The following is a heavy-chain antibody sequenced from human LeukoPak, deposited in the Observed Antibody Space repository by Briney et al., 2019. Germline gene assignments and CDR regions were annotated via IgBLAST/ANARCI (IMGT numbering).Heavy chain of an antibody. J-gene: IGHJ4*02. Sequence: GGSLRLSCAASRFTFSDYYMNWNPQTPGKGLEGGSYISSSGSSIYYTYSVKGRFTISRDNAKNSLYLQMNSLRAEDTAVYYCARGRDGYNWGNDYWGQGTLVTVSS. V-gene: IGHV3-11*01. CDR3: ARGRDGYNWGNDY. CDR1: RFTFSDYY. CDR2: ISSSGSSI. D-gene: IGHD5-24*01.